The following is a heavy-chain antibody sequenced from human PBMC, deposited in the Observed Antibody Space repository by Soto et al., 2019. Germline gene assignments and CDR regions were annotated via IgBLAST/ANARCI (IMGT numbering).Heavy chain of an antibody. J-gene: IGHJ6*01. Sequence: ASVKVSCKAFGVTLSNYGNSWVRQAPGQGLEYMGVIIPIFGTAKYAQKFQDRVTITADNPSTTTYMELSRLRSDDTAVYYWARDRDMVVEVAARFGMGVWGERTTGTVYS. CDR1: GVTLSNYG. CDR3: ARDRDMVVEVAARFGMGV. D-gene: IGHD2-15*01. V-gene: IGHV1-69*06. CDR2: IIPIFGTA.